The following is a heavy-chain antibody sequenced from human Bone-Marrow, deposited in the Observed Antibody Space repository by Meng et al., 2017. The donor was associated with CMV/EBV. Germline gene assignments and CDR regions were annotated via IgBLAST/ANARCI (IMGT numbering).Heavy chain of an antibody. V-gene: IGHV3-30-3*01. CDR1: GFTFSSYA. CDR3: AKGSDCSSTSCTKKGSRDY. D-gene: IGHD2-2*01. Sequence: GESLKISCAASGFTFSSYAMHWVRQAPGKGLEWVAVISYDGSNKYYADSVKGRFTISRDNSKNTLYLQMNSLRAEDTAVYYCAKGSDCSSTSCTKKGSRDYWGQGTLVTVSS. CDR2: ISYDGSNK. J-gene: IGHJ4*02.